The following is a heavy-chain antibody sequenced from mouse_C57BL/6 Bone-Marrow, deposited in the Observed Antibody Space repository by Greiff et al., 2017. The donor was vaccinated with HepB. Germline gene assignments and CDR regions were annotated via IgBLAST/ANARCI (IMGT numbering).Heavy chain of an antibody. CDR3: AITTVVEGYWYFDV. V-gene: IGHV1-55*01. J-gene: IGHJ1*03. CDR1: GYTFTSYW. D-gene: IGHD1-1*01. Sequence: QVQLQQPGAELVKPGASVKMSCKASGYTFTSYWITWVKQRPGQGLEWIGDIYPGSGSTNYNEKFKSKATLTVDTSSSTAYMQLSSLTSEDSAVYYCAITTVVEGYWYFDVWGTGTTVTVSS. CDR2: IYPGSGST.